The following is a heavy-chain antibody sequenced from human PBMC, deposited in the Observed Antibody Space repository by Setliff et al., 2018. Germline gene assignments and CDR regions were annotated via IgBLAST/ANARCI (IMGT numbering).Heavy chain of an antibody. J-gene: IGHJ4*02. CDR2: FDPEDGET. V-gene: IGHV1-24*01. Sequence: ASVKVSCKVSGYTLTELSMHWVRQAPGKGLEWMGGFDPEDGETIYAQKFQGRVTMTEDTSTDTAYMELSSLRSEDTAVYYCATAVSWIQLVLYPQGHPEPFDYWGQGTLVTVSS. CDR3: ATAVSWIQLVLYPQGHPEPFDY. D-gene: IGHD5-18*01. CDR1: GYTLTELS.